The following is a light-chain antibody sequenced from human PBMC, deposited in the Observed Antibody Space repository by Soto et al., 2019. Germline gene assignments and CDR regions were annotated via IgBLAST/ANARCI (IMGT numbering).Light chain of an antibody. CDR3: QSYDSSLSGYV. Sequence: QSVLTQPPSVSGAPGQRVTISCTGSSSKIGAGYDVHWYQQLPGTAPNLLIYGNSNRPSGVPDRFSGSKSGTSAPLAITGLQAEDEADYYCQSYDSSLSGYVFGTGTKVTVL. J-gene: IGLJ1*01. CDR1: SSKIGAGYD. CDR2: GNS. V-gene: IGLV1-40*01.